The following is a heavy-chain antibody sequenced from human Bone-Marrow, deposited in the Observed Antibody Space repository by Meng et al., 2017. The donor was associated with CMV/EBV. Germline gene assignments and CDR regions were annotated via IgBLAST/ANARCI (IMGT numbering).Heavy chain of an antibody. CDR1: GYTFTGYY. Sequence: ASVKVSCKASGYTFTGYYMHWVRQAPGQGLEWMGWINPNSGGTNYAQKFQGRVTMTRDTSISTAYMELSRLRSDDTAVYYCAREKGGPYCSSTSCPTGYGMDVRGQGTTVTVSS. J-gene: IGHJ6*02. CDR2: INPNSGGT. CDR3: AREKGGPYCSSTSCPTGYGMDV. V-gene: IGHV1-2*02. D-gene: IGHD2-2*01.